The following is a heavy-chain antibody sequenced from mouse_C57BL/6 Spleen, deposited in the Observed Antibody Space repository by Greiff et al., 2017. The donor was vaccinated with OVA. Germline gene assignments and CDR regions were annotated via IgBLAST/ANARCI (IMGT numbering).Heavy chain of an antibody. D-gene: IGHD1-1*01. CDR3: ARRTVVAHVPYAMDY. V-gene: IGHV1-58*01. CDR2: IYIGNGYT. CDR1: GYTFTSYG. Sequence: EVQLQQSGAELVRPGSSVKMSCKTSGYTFTSYGINWVKQRPGQGLEWIGYIYIGNGYTAYNEKFKGKATLTSDTSSSTAYMQLSSLTSEDSAIYFCARRTVVAHVPYAMDYWGQGTSVTVSS. J-gene: IGHJ4*01.